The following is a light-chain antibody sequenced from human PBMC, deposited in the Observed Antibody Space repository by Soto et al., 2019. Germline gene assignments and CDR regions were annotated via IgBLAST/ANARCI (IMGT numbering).Light chain of an antibody. CDR3: SSYTSSSTVV. V-gene: IGLV2-14*01. J-gene: IGLJ2*01. Sequence: QSALTQPASVSGSPGQSITISCTGTSSDVGDYNYVSWYQQHPGKAPKVMIYDVSNRPSGVSNRFSGSKSGNTASLTISRLQAEDEADYYCSSYTSSSTVVFGGGTKLTVL. CDR1: SSDVGDYNY. CDR2: DVS.